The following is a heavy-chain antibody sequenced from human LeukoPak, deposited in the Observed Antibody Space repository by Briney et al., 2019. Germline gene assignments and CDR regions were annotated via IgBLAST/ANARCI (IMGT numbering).Heavy chain of an antibody. CDR1: GFTFSSYA. J-gene: IGHJ4*02. CDR2: ISYDGSNK. Sequence: GRSLRLSCAAFGFTFSSYAMHWVRQAPGKGLEWVAVISYDGSNKYYADSVKGRFTISRDNSKNTLYLQMNSLRAEDTAVYYCARDPDMVRGVNFDYWGQGTLVTVSS. V-gene: IGHV3-30*04. CDR3: ARDPDMVRGVNFDY. D-gene: IGHD3-10*01.